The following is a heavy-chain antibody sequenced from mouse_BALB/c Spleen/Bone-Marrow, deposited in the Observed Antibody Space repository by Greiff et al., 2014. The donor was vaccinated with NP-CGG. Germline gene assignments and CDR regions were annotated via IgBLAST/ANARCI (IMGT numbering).Heavy chain of an antibody. D-gene: IGHD1-1*01. V-gene: IGHV1-80*01. CDR2: IYPGDTDI. CDR3: ASRGDYSYAMDY. Sequence: VKLVESGAELVRPGSSVKISCEASGYAFSNYWMNWVKQRPGQGLEWIGQIYPGDTDIHYNGKFKGKATLTADKSSSTAYMQLSSLTSEDSAVYFCASRGDYSYAMDYWGQGTSVTVSS. CDR1: GYAFSNYW. J-gene: IGHJ4*01.